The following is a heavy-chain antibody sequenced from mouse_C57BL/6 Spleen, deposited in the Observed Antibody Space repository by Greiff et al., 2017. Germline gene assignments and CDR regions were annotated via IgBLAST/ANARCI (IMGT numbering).Heavy chain of an antibody. CDR2: IDPANGNT. CDR1: GFNIQNTY. CDR3: ARSGFTTVVAPYAMDY. V-gene: IGHV14-3*01. J-gene: IGHJ4*01. D-gene: IGHD1-1*01. Sequence: VQLQQSVAELVRPGASVKLSCTASGFNIQNTYMHWVKQRPEQGLEWIGRIDPANGNTKYDPKFQGKATITADTSSNTAYLQLSSLTSGDTAIYYCARSGFTTVVAPYAMDYWGQGTSVTVSS.